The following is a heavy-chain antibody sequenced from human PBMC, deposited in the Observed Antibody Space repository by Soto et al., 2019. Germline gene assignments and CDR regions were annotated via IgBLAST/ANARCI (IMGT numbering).Heavy chain of an antibody. D-gene: IGHD6-6*01. J-gene: IGHJ5*02. V-gene: IGHV3-23*01. CDR1: GFTFSSYA. CDR2: ISGSGGST. Sequence: EVQLLESGGGLVQPGGSLRLSCAASGFTFSSYAMSWVRQAPGKGLEWVSAISGSGGSTYYADSVKGRFTISRNNSKNTLYLQMNSLRAEDTAVYYCAKDLDSSSQYNWFDPWGQGTLVTVSS. CDR3: AKDLDSSSQYNWFDP.